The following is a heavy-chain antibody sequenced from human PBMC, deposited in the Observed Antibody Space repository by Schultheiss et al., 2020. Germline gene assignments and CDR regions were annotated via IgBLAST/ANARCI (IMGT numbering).Heavy chain of an antibody. J-gene: IGHJ4*02. CDR2: ISGSGGST. CDR1: GFTFSSYA. CDR3: AKDSNWTPISHFDY. Sequence: GGSLRLSCAASGFTFSSYAMSWVRQAPGKGLEWVSVISGSGGSTYYADSVKGRFTISRDNSKNTLYLQMNSLRAEDTAVYYCAKDSNWTPISHFDYWGQGTLVTVSS. D-gene: IGHD1-1*01. V-gene: IGHV3-23*01.